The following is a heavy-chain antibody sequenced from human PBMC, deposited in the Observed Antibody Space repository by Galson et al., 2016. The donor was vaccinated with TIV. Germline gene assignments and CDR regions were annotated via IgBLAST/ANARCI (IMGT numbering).Heavy chain of an antibody. CDR2: IYPYETS. V-gene: IGHV4-61*02. J-gene: IGHJ5*02. D-gene: IGHD3-22*01. CDR1: GDSISSNRYY. Sequence: TLSLTCTVSGDSISSNRYYWSWIRQPAGKGLEWIGRIYPYETSHYNPSLKSRVTMSVDASKNQFSLNLSSVTAADTAVYYCARSYDSSGYSPWGQGALVTVSS. CDR3: ARSYDSSGYSP.